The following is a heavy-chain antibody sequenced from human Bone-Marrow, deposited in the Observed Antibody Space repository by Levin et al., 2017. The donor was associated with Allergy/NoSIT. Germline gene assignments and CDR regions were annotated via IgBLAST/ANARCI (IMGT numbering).Heavy chain of an antibody. CDR1: GFTFSSYS. D-gene: IGHD2-8*01. V-gene: IGHV3-21*01. CDR3: ARNGGGRNSYYYYMDV. Sequence: GGSLRLSCAASGFTFSSYSMNWVRQAPGKGLEWVSSISSSSSYIYYADSVKGRFTISRDNAKNSLYLHMNSLRAEDTAVYYCARNGGGRNSYYYYMDVWGKGTTVTVSS. J-gene: IGHJ6*03. CDR2: ISSSSSYI.